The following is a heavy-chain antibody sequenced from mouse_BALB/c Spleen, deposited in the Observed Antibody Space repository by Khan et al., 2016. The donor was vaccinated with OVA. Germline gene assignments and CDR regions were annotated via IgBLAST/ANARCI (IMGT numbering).Heavy chain of an antibody. CDR2: ISPGSDDT. D-gene: IGHD1-2*01. Sequence: QVQLKQSGAELARPGASVKLSCKASGYIFTDYYINWVKQRTGQGLEWIGEISPGSDDTYYNEKFKGKATLTADKSSSTAYMQLSSLTSEDSAVYFCARRNYFGYTFAYWGQGTVVTVSA. V-gene: IGHV1-77*01. J-gene: IGHJ3*01. CDR3: ARRNYFGYTFAY. CDR1: GYIFTDYY.